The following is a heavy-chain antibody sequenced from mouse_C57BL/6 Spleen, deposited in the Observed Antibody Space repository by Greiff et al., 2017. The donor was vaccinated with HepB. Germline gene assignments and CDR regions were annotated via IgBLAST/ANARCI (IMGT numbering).Heavy chain of an antibody. CDR1: GFNIKNTY. J-gene: IGHJ2*01. CDR2: IDPANDNT. Sequence: VQLQQSVAELVRPGASVKLSCTASGFNIKNTYMHWVKQRPEQGLEWIGRIDPANDNTKYAPKFQGKATITADTSSNTAYLQLSSLTSEDTAIYYCASWRDYDGSSYVDYWGQGTTLTVSS. CDR3: ASWRDYDGSSYVDY. D-gene: IGHD1-1*01. V-gene: IGHV14-3*01.